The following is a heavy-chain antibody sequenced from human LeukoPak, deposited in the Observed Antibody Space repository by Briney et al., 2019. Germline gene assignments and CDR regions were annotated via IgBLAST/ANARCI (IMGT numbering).Heavy chain of an antibody. CDR2: INAGNGNT. CDR1: GYTFTSYA. J-gene: IGHJ5*02. Sequence: ASVKVSCKASGYTFTSYAMHWVRQAPGQRLEWMGWINAGNGNTKYSQKFQGRVTITRDTSASTAYMELSSLRSEDTAVYYCVPQRITGTQSLGFDPWGQGTLVTVSS. CDR3: VPQRITGTQSLGFDP. V-gene: IGHV1-3*01. D-gene: IGHD1-20*01.